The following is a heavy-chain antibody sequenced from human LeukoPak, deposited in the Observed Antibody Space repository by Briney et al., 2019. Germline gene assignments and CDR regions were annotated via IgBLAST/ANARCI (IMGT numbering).Heavy chain of an antibody. CDR2: ISSSSSYI. J-gene: IGHJ6*03. D-gene: IGHD4/OR15-4a*01. CDR1: GFTFSSYS. V-gene: IGHV3-21*01. CDR3: ATERGDSMALYYYYMDV. Sequence: GGSLRLSCAASGFTFSSYSMNWVRQAPGKGLEWVSSISSSSSYIYYADSVKGRFTISRDNAKNSLYLQMNSLRAEDTAVYYCATERGDSMALYYYYMDVWGKGTTVTVSS.